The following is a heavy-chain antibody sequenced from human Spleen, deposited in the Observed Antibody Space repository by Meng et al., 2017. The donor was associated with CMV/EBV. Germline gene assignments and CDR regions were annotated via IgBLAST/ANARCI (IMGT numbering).Heavy chain of an antibody. CDR3: ARIYGSGSYPFDY. Sequence: CAASGFTVSANFMSWVRQAPGKGLEWVSTLYSAGDTYYADSMKGRLTISRDDSKNTVYLQMYSLRAEDTAVYYCARIYGSGSYPFDYWGQGTLVTVSS. J-gene: IGHJ4*02. CDR1: GFTVSANF. V-gene: IGHV3-53*01. CDR2: LYSAGDT. D-gene: IGHD3-10*01.